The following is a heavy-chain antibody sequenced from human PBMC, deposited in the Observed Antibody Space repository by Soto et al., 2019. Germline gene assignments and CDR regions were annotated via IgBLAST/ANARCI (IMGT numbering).Heavy chain of an antibody. V-gene: IGHV4-34*01. Sequence: SETLSLTCAVYGGSFSGYYWSWIRQPPGKGLEWIGEINHSGSTNYNPSLKSRVTISVDTSKNQFSLKLSSVTAADTAVYYCARVGLTMVRGVIANWFDPWGQGTLVTVSS. CDR2: INHSGST. CDR3: ARVGLTMVRGVIANWFDP. J-gene: IGHJ5*02. D-gene: IGHD3-10*01. CDR1: GGSFSGYY.